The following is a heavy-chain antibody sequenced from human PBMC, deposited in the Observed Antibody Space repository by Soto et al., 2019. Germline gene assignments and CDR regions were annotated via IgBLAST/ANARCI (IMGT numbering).Heavy chain of an antibody. V-gene: IGHV3-15*07. CDR3: TKGVAAAGTGGSDY. CDR2: IKSKTDGGTT. J-gene: IGHJ4*02. CDR1: GFTFSNAW. Sequence: EVQLVESGGGLVKPGGSLRLSCAASGFTFSNAWMNWVRQAPGKGLEWVGRIKSKTDGGTTDYAAPVKGRFTISRDDSKNTLYLQMNCLKTEDTAVYHCTKGVAAAGTGGSDYWGQGTLVTLSS. D-gene: IGHD6-13*01.